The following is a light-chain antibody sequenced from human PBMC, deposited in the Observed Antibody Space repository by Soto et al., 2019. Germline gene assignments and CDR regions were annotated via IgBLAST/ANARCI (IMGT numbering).Light chain of an antibody. CDR3: QQYGDLPWT. V-gene: IGKV3-20*01. CDR1: QSVSSSY. CDR2: GAS. Sequence: ALTQSPGTLSSSPGERATLSFRASQSVSSSYLAWYQQKPGQAPRLLIYGASSRATGIPDRFSGSGSGTDFTLTINRLEPEDFAVYYCQQYGDLPWTFGQGTKVHIK. J-gene: IGKJ1*01.